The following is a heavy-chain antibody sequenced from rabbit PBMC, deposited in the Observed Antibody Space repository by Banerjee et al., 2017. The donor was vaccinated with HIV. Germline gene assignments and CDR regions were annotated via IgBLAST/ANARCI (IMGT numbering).Heavy chain of an antibody. CDR2: IYTGSGST. CDR1: GFSFSSSYW. D-gene: IGHD1-1*01. J-gene: IGHJ6*01. V-gene: IGHV1S45*01. Sequence: QEQLEESGGDLVKPEGSLTLTCTASGFSFSSSYWICWVRQAPGKGLEWIGCIYTGSGSTYYASWAKGRFTISKTSSTTVTLQMTSLTAADTASYFCARGGYGSDGYYKLWGPGTLVTVS. CDR3: ARGGYGSDGYYKL.